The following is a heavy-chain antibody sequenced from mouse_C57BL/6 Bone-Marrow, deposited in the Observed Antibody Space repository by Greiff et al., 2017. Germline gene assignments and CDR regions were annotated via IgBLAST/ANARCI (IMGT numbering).Heavy chain of an antibody. CDR2: IHPNSGST. J-gene: IGHJ3*01. D-gene: IGHD1-1*02. V-gene: IGHV1-64*01. CDR1: GYTFTSYW. Sequence: VKLQQPGAELVKPGASVTLSCKASGYTFTSYWMHWVKQRPGQGLEWIGMIHPNSGSTNYNEKFKSKATLTVDKSSSTAYMQLSSLTSEDSAVYYCARGGGLLLVYWGQGTLVTVSA. CDR3: ARGGGLLLVY.